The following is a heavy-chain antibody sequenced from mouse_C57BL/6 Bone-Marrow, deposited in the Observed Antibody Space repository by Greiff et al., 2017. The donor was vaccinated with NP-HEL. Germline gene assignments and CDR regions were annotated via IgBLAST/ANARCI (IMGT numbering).Heavy chain of an antibody. CDR1: GFTFSDFY. D-gene: IGHD4-1*02. CDR2: SRNKANDYTT. CDR3: ARDAPTGRGFAY. J-gene: IGHJ3*01. V-gene: IGHV7-1*01. Sequence: EVKLVESGGGLVQSGRSLRLSCATSGFTFSDFYMEWVRQAPGKGLEWIAASRNKANDYTTEYSASVKGRFIVSRDTSQSILYLQMNALRAEDTAIYYCARDAPTGRGFAYWGQGTLVTVSA.